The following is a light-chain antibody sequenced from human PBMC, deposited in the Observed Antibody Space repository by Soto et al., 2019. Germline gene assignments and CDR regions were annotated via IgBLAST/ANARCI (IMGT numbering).Light chain of an antibody. V-gene: IGKV3-20*01. CDR1: HPILNN. Sequence: EIVMTQSPATLSVSPGERATLSCRASHPILNNLAWFQLRPGQAPSLVIFGASNRATGIPDRFSGSGSGTDFTLTISRLEPEDFAVYYCQQYRTSAHTFGQGTKV. CDR2: GAS. J-gene: IGKJ1*01. CDR3: QQYRTSAHT.